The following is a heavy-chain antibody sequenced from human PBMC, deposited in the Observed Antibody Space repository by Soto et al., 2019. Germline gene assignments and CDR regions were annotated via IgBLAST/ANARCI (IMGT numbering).Heavy chain of an antibody. CDR2: ISSSSSTI. CDR1: GFTFSSYS. V-gene: IGHV3-48*02. Sequence: LRLSCAASGFTFSSYSMNWVRQAPGKGLEWVSYISSSSSTIYYADSVKGRFTISRDNAKNSLYLQMNSLRDEDTAVYYCASLVVAKTRNAIDIWGQGTMVTVS. J-gene: IGHJ3*02. D-gene: IGHD3-22*01. CDR3: ASLVVAKTRNAIDI.